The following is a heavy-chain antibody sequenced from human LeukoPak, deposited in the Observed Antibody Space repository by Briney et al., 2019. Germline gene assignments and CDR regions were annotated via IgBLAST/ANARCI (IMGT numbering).Heavy chain of an antibody. J-gene: IGHJ6*03. Sequence: GGSLRLSCAASGFTFSSYGMHWVRQAPGKGLEWVAFIRYDGSNKYYADSVKGRFTISRDNSKNTLYLQMDSLGPEDTAVYYCARDPYSGNYGTYYYYYMDVWGKGTTVTISS. D-gene: IGHD1-26*01. CDR3: ARDPYSGNYGTYYYYYMDV. CDR2: IRYDGSNK. V-gene: IGHV3-30*02. CDR1: GFTFSSYG.